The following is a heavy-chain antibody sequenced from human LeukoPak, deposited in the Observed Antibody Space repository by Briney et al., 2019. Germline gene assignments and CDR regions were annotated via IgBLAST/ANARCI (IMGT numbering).Heavy chain of an antibody. V-gene: IGHV4-39*01. J-gene: IGHJ4*02. CDR3: ARLTPYCGNPPGDC. CDR1: GGSISSSSNY. CDR2: ISYSGST. D-gene: IGHD2-21*01. Sequence: SETLSLTCTVSGGSISSSSNYWGWIRQPPGKGLEWIGTISYSGSTYYKPSLKSRVTISVDTSKNQFSLKLSSLTAADTAVYYCARLTPYCGNPPGDCWGQGTLGTVS.